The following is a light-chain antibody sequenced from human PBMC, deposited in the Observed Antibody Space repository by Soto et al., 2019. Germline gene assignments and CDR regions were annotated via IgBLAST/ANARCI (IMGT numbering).Light chain of an antibody. CDR1: SSDVGGYNY. CDR3: SSYTSSSTLV. CDR2: DVS. V-gene: IGLV2-14*01. Sequence: QSALTQPASVSGSPGQSITISCTGTSSDVGGYNYVSWYQQHPDKAPRLMIYDVSNRPSGVSNRFSASKSGSTASLTISGLQAEDEADYYCSSYTSSSTLVFGGGTKVTGL. J-gene: IGLJ2*01.